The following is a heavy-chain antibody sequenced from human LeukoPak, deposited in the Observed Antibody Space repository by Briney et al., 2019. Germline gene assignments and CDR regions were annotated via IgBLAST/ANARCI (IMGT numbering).Heavy chain of an antibody. V-gene: IGHV1-46*01. CDR1: GYTFTSYD. J-gene: IGHJ4*02. CDR3: ARDIERAAAGEDY. D-gene: IGHD6-13*01. Sequence: ASVKVSCKASGYTFTSYDINWVRQAPGQGLEWMGIINPSGGSTSYAQKFQGRVTMTRDTSTSTVYMELSSLRSEDTAVYYCARDIERAAAGEDYWGQGTLVTVSS. CDR2: INPSGGST.